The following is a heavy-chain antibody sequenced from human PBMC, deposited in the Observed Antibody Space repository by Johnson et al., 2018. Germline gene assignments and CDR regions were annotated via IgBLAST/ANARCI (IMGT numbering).Heavy chain of an antibody. D-gene: IGHD3-22*01. J-gene: IGHJ1*01. V-gene: IGHV3-30*18. CDR1: GFIFSSYG. CDR2: ISYDGSNK. Sequence: QVQLVQSGGGVVQXGRSXRLXCAASGFIFSSYGMHWVRQAPGKGLEWVAVISYDGSNKYYAYSVNGRFTISRDNSKNTLYLQMNNLRAEDTAVYYCAKSRPYYYDSADFQHWGQGTLVTVSS. CDR3: AKSRPYYYDSADFQH.